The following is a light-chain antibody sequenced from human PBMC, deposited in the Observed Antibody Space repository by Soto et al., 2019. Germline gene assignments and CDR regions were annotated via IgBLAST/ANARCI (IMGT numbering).Light chain of an antibody. Sequence: DIQMTQSPSTLSSSVGDRVTITCRASQSVSTLLACYQQEPGKAPKLLIYDASSLESGVPSRFSGSGSGTEFTLTISSLQPDDFATYYCQQYNTYPWTFGQGTKVDIK. V-gene: IGKV1-5*01. CDR3: QQYNTYPWT. J-gene: IGKJ1*01. CDR1: QSVSTL. CDR2: DAS.